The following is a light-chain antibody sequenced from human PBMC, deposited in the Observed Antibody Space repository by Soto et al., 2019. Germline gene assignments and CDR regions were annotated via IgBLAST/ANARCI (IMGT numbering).Light chain of an antibody. CDR1: QSVLYSSNNKNY. V-gene: IGKV4-1*01. Sequence: DIVMTQSPDSLAVSLGERATINCKSSQSVLYSSNNKNYLAWYQQKPGQPPKLLIYWASTRESGVPDRFSGSGSGTDFTLTISSLEPEDFAVYYCQQRSNWPPEYTFGQGTKLEIK. CDR3: QQRSNWPPEYT. CDR2: WAS. J-gene: IGKJ2*01.